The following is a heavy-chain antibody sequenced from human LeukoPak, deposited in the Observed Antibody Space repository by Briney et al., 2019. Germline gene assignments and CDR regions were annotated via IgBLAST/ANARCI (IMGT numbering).Heavy chain of an antibody. CDR2: IYYSGST. CDR1: GGSISSSSYY. D-gene: IGHD3-22*01. J-gene: IGHJ4*02. Sequence: SETLSLTCTVSGGSISSSSYYWSWIRQPPGKGLEWIGYIYYSGSTNYNPSLKSRVTISVDTSKNQFSLKLSSVTAADTAVHYCARGPNYYDSSGYYPIDYWGQGTLVTVSS. CDR3: ARGPNYYDSSGYYPIDY. V-gene: IGHV4-61*01.